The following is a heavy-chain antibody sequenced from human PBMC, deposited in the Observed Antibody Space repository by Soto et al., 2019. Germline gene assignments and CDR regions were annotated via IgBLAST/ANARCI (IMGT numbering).Heavy chain of an antibody. D-gene: IGHD2-15*01. Sequence: SETLCLTCAVDGGSFIGYCWSWIRQPPGKGLEWIGEINHSGSTNYNPSLKSRVTISVDTSKNQFSLKLSSVTAADTAVYYCARADCSGGSCFDFDYWGQGTLVTVSS. CDR1: GGSFIGYC. CDR2: INHSGST. J-gene: IGHJ4*02. CDR3: ARADCSGGSCFDFDY. V-gene: IGHV4-34*01.